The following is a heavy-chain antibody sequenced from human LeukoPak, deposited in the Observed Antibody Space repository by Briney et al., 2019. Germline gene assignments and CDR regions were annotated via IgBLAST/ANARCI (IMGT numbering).Heavy chain of an antibody. J-gene: IGHJ5*02. CDR1: GGSISSYY. Sequence: KPSETLSLTCTVSGGSISSYYWSWIRQPPGKGLEWIGYIYYSGSTNYNLSLKSRVTISVDTSKNQFSLKLSSVTAADTAVYYCARGNGWVCSSTSCYNWFDPWGQGTLVTVSS. CDR3: ARGNGWVCSSTSCYNWFDP. D-gene: IGHD2-2*01. CDR2: IYYSGST. V-gene: IGHV4-59*01.